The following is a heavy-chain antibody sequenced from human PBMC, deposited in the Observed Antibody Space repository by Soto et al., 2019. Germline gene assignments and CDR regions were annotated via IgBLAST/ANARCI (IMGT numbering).Heavy chain of an antibody. J-gene: IGHJ6*02. Sequence: SGPTLVNPTHTLTLTCTFSRFSLSTSGRCVRWIRQRRGKALEWLALIDWDDDKYYSTSLKTRLTISKDTSKNQVVLTMTNMDPVDTATYYCARIPAVAGYYYGMDVWGQGTTVTVSS. CDR2: IDWDDDK. CDR1: RFSLSTSGRC. V-gene: IGHV2-70*01. CDR3: ARIPAVAGYYYGMDV. D-gene: IGHD6-19*01.